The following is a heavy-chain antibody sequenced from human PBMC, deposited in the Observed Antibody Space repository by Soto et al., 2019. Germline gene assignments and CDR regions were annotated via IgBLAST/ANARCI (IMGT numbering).Heavy chain of an antibody. V-gene: IGHV3-21*01. CDR1: GFTFSSYS. D-gene: IGHD3-10*01. Sequence: GGSLRLSCAASGFTFSSYSMNWVRQAPGKGLEWVSSFSISSSYIYYADSVKGRFTISRDNAKNSLFLQMNSLRAEDTAVYYCARDHKKRWFGESRHWYGMDVWGQGTTVTVSS. J-gene: IGHJ6*02. CDR2: FSISSSYI. CDR3: ARDHKKRWFGESRHWYGMDV.